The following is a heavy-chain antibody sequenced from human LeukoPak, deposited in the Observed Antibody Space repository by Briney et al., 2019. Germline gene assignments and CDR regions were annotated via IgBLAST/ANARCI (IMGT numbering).Heavy chain of an antibody. Sequence: SETLSLTCAVYGGSFSGYYWSWIRQPPGKGLEWIGEINHSGSTNYNPSLKSRVTISVDTSKNQFSLKLSSVTAADTAVYYCARGGDYIWGSYRHWGQGTLVTVSS. CDR1: GGSFSGYY. V-gene: IGHV4-34*01. CDR2: INHSGST. CDR3: ARGGDYIWGSYRH. D-gene: IGHD3-16*02. J-gene: IGHJ4*02.